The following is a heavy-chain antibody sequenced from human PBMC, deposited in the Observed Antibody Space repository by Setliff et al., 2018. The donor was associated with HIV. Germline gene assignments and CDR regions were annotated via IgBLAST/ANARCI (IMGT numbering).Heavy chain of an antibody. CDR3: ARDREYYDSSGYYAVTAFDI. J-gene: IGHJ3*02. Sequence: GGSLRLSCAASGFTVSSNYMSWVRQAPGKGLEWVSLIYHGGSTYYADSVKGRFTISRDNAENSLYLQMNSLRAEDTAVYYCARDREYYDSSGYYAVTAFDIWGQGTMVTVS. D-gene: IGHD3-22*01. V-gene: IGHV3-53*01. CDR1: GFTVSSNY. CDR2: IYHGGST.